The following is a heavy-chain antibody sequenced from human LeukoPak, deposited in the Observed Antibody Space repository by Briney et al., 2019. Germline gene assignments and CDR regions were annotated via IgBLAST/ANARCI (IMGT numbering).Heavy chain of an antibody. D-gene: IGHD5-24*01. CDR2: INPNSGGT. J-gene: IGHJ4*02. Sequence: ASVKVSCKASGYTFTGYYMHWVRQAPGQGLEWMGWINPNSGGTNYAQKFQGRVTMTRDTSISTAYMELSRLRSDDTAVYYCARVGGHRGFRDGYNFGYWGQGTLVTVSS. CDR1: GYTFTGYY. CDR3: ARVGGHRGFRDGYNFGY. V-gene: IGHV1-2*02.